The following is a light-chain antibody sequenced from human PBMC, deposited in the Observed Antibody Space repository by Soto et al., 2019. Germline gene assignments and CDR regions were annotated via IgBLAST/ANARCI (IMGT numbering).Light chain of an antibody. CDR2: NVS. CDR1: SSDVGGYNS. V-gene: IGLV2-11*01. Sequence: QSVLTQPRSVSGSPGQSVTISCTGTSSDVGGYNSVSWYQQHPGKAPKLIIYNVSKRPSGVPDHFSGSKSGNTASLTISGLQAEDEADYYCCSYAGRSAVVFGGGTKVTVL. CDR3: CSYAGRSAVV. J-gene: IGLJ2*01.